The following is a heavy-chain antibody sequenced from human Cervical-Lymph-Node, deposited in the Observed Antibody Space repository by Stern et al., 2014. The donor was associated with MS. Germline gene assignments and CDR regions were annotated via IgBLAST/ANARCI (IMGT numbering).Heavy chain of an antibody. Sequence: VQLEESGAEVKKPGSSMNVSCKTSVGTFSSSYAITWMRQAPGQGLEWMGRIIPILGLANYAQKFQGRVTITADTSTSTTYMELSSLRSEDTAVYYCARGVVSNRAAATLHNLFDPWGQGTLVTVSS. CDR3: ARGVVSNRAAATLHNLFDP. V-gene: IGHV1-69*09. D-gene: IGHD2-15*01. J-gene: IGHJ5*02. CDR2: IIPILGLA. CDR1: VGTFSSSYA.